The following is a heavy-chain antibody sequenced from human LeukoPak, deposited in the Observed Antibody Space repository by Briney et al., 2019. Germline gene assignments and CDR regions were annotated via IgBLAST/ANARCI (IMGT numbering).Heavy chain of an antibody. CDR2: IYSGGTT. V-gene: IGHV3-53*01. CDR1: GFSVSTKY. CDR3: ARLGDHYHWNLDL. Sequence: GGSLRLSCAASGFSVSTKYMNWVRRAPGKGLEWVSIIYSGGTTYYAESVEGRFTTSRDTSKNTVFLQLNSLSVEDTAVYYCARLGDHYHWNLDLWGRGTLVTVSS. D-gene: IGHD3-10*01. J-gene: IGHJ2*01.